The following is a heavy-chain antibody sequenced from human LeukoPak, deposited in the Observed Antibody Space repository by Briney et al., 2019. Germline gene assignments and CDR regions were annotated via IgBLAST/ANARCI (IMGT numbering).Heavy chain of an antibody. CDR1: GFTFSSYS. V-gene: IGHV3-48*01. Sequence: GGSLRLSYAASGFTFSSYSMNWVRQAPGKGLEWVSYISSSSSTIYYADSVKGRFTISRDNAKNSLYLQMNSLRAEDTAVYYCWGERYCSSTSCYNFDYWGQGTLVTVSS. CDR3: WGERYCSSTSCYNFDY. J-gene: IGHJ4*02. D-gene: IGHD2-2*02. CDR2: ISSSSSTI.